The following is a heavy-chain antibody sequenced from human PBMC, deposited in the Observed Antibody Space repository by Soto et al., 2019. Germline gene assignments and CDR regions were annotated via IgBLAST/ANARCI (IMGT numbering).Heavy chain of an antibody. CDR2: IIPMFGTA. Sequence: QVQLVQSGAEVKRPGSSVKVSCKASGGTFNRDAISWVRQAPGQGLEWMGGIIPMFGTAKYVQKFQGRLTITADESTTIAYMELRSLGSDDTAVDYCARGVVVVASSKLGWFDTWGQGTLVTVSS. J-gene: IGHJ5*02. D-gene: IGHD2-15*01. CDR1: GGTFNRDA. CDR3: ARGVVVVASSKLGWFDT. V-gene: IGHV1-69*01.